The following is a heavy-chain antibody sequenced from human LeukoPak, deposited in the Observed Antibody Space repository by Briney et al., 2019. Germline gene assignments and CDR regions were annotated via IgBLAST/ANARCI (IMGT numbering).Heavy chain of an antibody. CDR3: ARQGYGGNFDY. Sequence: SETLSLTCTVSGGSISSSSYYWGWIRQPPGKGLEWIGSIYYSGSTYYNPSLKSRVTISVDTSKNQFSLKPSSVTAADTAVYYCARQGYGGNFDYWGQGTLVTVSS. CDR2: IYYSGST. D-gene: IGHD4-23*01. V-gene: IGHV4-39*01. CDR1: GGSISSSSYY. J-gene: IGHJ4*02.